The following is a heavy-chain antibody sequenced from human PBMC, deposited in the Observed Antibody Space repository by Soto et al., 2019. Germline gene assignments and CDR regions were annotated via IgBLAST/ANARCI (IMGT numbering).Heavy chain of an antibody. Sequence: PSETLSLTCTVSGGSINSSSYYWGWIRQPPGKGLEWIGSIYYSGSTYYNPSLKSRVTISVDTSKNQFSLKLSSVTAADTAVYYCARKTYYDYVWGSYRYTPRDYYFDYWGQGTLVTV. CDR1: GGSINSSSYY. CDR3: ARKTYYDYVWGSYRYTPRDYYFDY. D-gene: IGHD3-16*02. J-gene: IGHJ4*02. V-gene: IGHV4-39*01. CDR2: IYYSGST.